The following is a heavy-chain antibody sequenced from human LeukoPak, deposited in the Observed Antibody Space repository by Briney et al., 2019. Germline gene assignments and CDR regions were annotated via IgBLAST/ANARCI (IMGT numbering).Heavy chain of an antibody. Sequence: GGSLRLSCEASGFIFGSYVMGWVRQAPGKGLEWVSAISGSGGSTYYADSVKGRFTISRDNSKNTLYLQMNSLRAEDTAVYYCAKGRSVTTLLYFQHWGQGTLVTVSS. CDR2: ISGSGGST. CDR3: AKGRSVTTLLYFQH. V-gene: IGHV3-23*01. CDR1: GFIFGSYV. J-gene: IGHJ1*01. D-gene: IGHD4-17*01.